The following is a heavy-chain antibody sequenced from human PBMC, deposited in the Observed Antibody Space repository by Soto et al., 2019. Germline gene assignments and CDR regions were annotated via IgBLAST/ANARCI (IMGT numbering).Heavy chain of an antibody. CDR2: IFSNDEK. CDR1: GFSLSKARMG. D-gene: IGHD3-10*01. J-gene: IGHJ2*01. Sequence: QVTLKESGPVLVKPTETLTLTCTVSGFSLSKARMGVSWIRQPPGKALEWLAHIFSNDEKSYSTSLKSRLTISKDTGKSKVVLTMTNMDPVDTATYYCARILLCFGELGYDYWYFDLWGRGTLVTVSS. V-gene: IGHV2-26*01. CDR3: ARILLCFGELGYDYWYFDL.